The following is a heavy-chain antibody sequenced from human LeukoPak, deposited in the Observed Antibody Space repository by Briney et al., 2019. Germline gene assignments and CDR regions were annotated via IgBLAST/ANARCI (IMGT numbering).Heavy chain of an antibody. D-gene: IGHD3-22*01. V-gene: IGHV3-7*01. CDR3: AREGYYYDSSGSPDY. Sequence: GGSLRLSCAASGFTFSSYWMSWVRQAPGKGLEWVANIKQDGSEKYYVDSVKGRFTISRDNAKNSLYLQMNSLRAEDTAVYYCAREGYYYDSSGSPDYWGQGTLVTVSS. CDR2: IKQDGSEK. CDR1: GFTFSSYW. J-gene: IGHJ4*02.